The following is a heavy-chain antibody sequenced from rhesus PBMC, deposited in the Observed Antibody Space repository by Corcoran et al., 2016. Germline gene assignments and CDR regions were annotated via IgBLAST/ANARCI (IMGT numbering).Heavy chain of an antibody. CDR1: GGSLSGDF. V-gene: IGHV4-165*02. D-gene: IGHD6-13*01. J-gene: IGHJ3*01. CDR2: IGGSGGTA. CDR3: TTIGRVSDAFDF. Sequence: QVQLQESGPGLVKPSETLSLICTVSGGSLSGDFSNWIRPPPGKGLEWIGYIGGSGGTAYYNPSLKSRVTISTDTSNNQFSLKLSSVTAADTAMYYCTTIGRVSDAFDFWGQGLRVTVSS.